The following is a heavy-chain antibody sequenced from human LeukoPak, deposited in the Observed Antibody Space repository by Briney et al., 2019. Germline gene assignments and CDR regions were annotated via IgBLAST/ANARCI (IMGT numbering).Heavy chain of an antibody. D-gene: IGHD6-13*01. Sequence: SETLSLTCAVYGGTFSGYYWSWIRQPPGKRLEGVGESNDSGGTNYNPSLQSRVPISADKSKKQVSLKLTSVTAADTAVYYCAREVWKQQLVWGYYYYYMDVWGKGTTVTVSS. J-gene: IGHJ6*03. V-gene: IGHV4-34*01. CDR1: GGTFSGYY. CDR3: AREVWKQQLVWGYYYYYMDV. CDR2: SNDSGGT.